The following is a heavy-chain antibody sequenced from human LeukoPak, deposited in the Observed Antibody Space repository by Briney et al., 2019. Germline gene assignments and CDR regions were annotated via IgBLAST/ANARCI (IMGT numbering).Heavy chain of an antibody. CDR3: ARHDHIVVVAFDI. J-gene: IGHJ3*02. Sequence: GGSLRLSCAASGFTFSSYAMHWVRQAPGKGLEWVAVISYDGSNKYYADSVKGRFTISRDNSKNTLYLQMNSLRAEDTAVYYCARHDHIVVVAFDIWGQGTMVTVSS. V-gene: IGHV3-30-3*01. CDR2: ISYDGSNK. CDR1: GFTFSSYA. D-gene: IGHD2-2*01.